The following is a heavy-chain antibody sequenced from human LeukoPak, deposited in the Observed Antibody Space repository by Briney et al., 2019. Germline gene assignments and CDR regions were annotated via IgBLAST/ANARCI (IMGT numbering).Heavy chain of an antibody. CDR2: ISPSSSYT. Sequence: PGGSLRLSCAASGFTFSDYYLSWVRQAPGKGLEWVSFISPSSSYTNYADSVKGRFTISRDNAKNSLYLQMNSLRAEDTAVYYCARDEGYFQHWGQGTLVTVSS. J-gene: IGHJ1*01. V-gene: IGHV3-11*06. CDR3: ARDEGYFQH. CDR1: GFTFSDYY.